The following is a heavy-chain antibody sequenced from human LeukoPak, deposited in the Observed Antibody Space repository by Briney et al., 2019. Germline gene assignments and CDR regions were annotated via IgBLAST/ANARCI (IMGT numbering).Heavy chain of an antibody. V-gene: IGHV3-48*01. Sequence: GGSLRLSCAASGFTFSSYSMNWVRQAPGKGLEWVSYISSSSSTIYYADPVKGRFTISRDNAKNSLYLQMNSLRAEDTAVYYCEGIVVVPAAVSYYYYMDVWGKGTTVTVSS. CDR1: GFTFSSYS. J-gene: IGHJ6*03. CDR3: EGIVVVPAAVSYYYYMDV. D-gene: IGHD2-2*01. CDR2: ISSSSSTI.